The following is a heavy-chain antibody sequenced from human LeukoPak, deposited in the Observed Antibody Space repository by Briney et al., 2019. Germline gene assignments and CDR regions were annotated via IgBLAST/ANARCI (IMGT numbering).Heavy chain of an antibody. CDR1: GYTFTSYG. Sequence: GASVKVSCKASGYTFTSYGISWVRQAPGQGLEWMGWISAYNGNTNYAQKLQGRVTMTTDTSTSTAYMELRSLRSGDTAVYYCARALLWFGDPTVDYWGQGTLVTVSS. D-gene: IGHD3-10*01. CDR2: ISAYNGNT. J-gene: IGHJ4*02. V-gene: IGHV1-18*01. CDR3: ARALLWFGDPTVDY.